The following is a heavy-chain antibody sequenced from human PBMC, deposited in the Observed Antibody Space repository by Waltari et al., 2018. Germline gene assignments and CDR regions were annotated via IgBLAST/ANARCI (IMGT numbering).Heavy chain of an antibody. Sequence: EVQLVESGGGVVQPGRSLRLSGAASGFSLSRYWKHWVRLVPWKGLMWVSRISRDWSDVFYADSVNGLFTLSGDNAKNSLYLQMNSLRAEDTAIYYCVRDTLEWTSSTPHFDYWGQGALVTVSS. CDR1: GFSLSRYW. CDR2: ISRDWSDV. CDR3: VRDTLEWTSSTPHFDY. J-gene: IGHJ4*02. D-gene: IGHD3-3*01. V-gene: IGHV3-74*01.